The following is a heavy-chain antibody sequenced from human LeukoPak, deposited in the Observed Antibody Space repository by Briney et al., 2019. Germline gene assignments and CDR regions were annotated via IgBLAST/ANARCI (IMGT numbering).Heavy chain of an antibody. CDR2: ISGSGGST. J-gene: IGHJ4*02. CDR3: AKDRRGSPVVYYFDY. V-gene: IGHV3-23*01. Sequence: GGSLRLSCADSGLTVSSNYMRWVRQAPGKGLEWVSAISGSGGSTYYADSVKGRFTISRDNSKNTLYLQMNSLRAEDTAVYYCAKDRRGSPVVYYFDYWGQGTLVTVSS. D-gene: IGHD6-13*01. CDR1: GLTVSSNY.